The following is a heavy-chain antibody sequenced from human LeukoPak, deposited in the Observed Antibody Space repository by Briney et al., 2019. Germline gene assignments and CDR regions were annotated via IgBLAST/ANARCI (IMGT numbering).Heavy chain of an antibody. V-gene: IGHV4-30-2*01. D-gene: IGHD2-8*01. J-gene: IGHJ1*01. Sequence: SQTLSLTCTVSGGSLISGGYYWSWIRQPPGKGLEWIGYIYHSGSTYYNPSLKSRVTISVDRSKNQFSLKLSSVTAADTAVYYCASPGYCTNGVCLGYFQHWGQGTLVTVSS. CDR2: IYHSGST. CDR1: GGSLISGGYY. CDR3: ASPGYCTNGVCLGYFQH.